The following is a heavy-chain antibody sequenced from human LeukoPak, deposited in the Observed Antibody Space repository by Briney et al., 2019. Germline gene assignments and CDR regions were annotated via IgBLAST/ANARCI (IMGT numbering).Heavy chain of an antibody. J-gene: IGHJ4*02. V-gene: IGHV3-74*01. Sequence: PGGSLRLSCEASGFTFTTYWMHWVRQAPGKGLVWVSRIDSDGSDTIYADSVKGRFTVSRDNAKNTVFLQMNSLRAEDTAVYYCARVRGFYASGSYLDYWGQGALVTVSS. CDR3: ARVRGFYASGSYLDY. CDR1: GFTFTTYW. D-gene: IGHD3-10*01. CDR2: IDSDGSDT.